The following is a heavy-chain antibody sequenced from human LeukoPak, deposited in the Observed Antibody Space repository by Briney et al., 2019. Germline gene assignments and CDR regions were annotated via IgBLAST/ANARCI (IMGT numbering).Heavy chain of an antibody. CDR1: GVSISSGSYY. J-gene: IGHJ4*02. CDR3: AREGYYDRSGYREY. Sequence: SQTLSLTCTVSGVSISSGSYYCVSIRQPGGKGLGWIGRIYTAGSTNYNPSFKSRVTISVDTSKNQFSLKLSSVTAADTAVYYCAREGYYDRSGYREYWGQGTLVTVSS. V-gene: IGHV4-61*02. D-gene: IGHD3-22*01. CDR2: IYTAGST.